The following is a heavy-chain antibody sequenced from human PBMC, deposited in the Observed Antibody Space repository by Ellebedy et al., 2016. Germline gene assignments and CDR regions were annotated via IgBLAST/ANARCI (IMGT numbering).Heavy chain of an antibody. D-gene: IGHD5-24*01. V-gene: IGHV1-3*01. CDR1: GYTFTSYA. J-gene: IGHJ4*02. CDR2: INAGNGNT. CDR3: ARPLREMATISFDY. Sequence: ASVKVSXXASGYTFTSYAMHWVRQAPGQRLEWMGWINAGNGNTKYSQKFQGRVTITRDTSASTAYMELSSLRSEDTAVYYCARPLREMATISFDYWGQGTLVTVSS.